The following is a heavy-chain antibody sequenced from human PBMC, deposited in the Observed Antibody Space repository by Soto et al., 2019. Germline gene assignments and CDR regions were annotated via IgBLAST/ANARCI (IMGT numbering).Heavy chain of an antibody. CDR1: GGSFSGYY. V-gene: IGHV4-34*01. J-gene: IGHJ4*02. D-gene: IGHD6-19*01. Sequence: SETLSLTCAVYGGSFSGYYWSWIRQPPGKGLEWIGEINHSGSTNYNPSLKSRVTISVDTSKNQFSLKLSSVTAADTAVYYCARGRRASYSRGWPFDYWGQGTLVTVSS. CDR3: ARGRRASYSRGWPFDY. CDR2: INHSGST.